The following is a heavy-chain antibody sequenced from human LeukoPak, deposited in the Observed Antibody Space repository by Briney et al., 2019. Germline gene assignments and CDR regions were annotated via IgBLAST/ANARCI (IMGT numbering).Heavy chain of an antibody. CDR2: ISYDGSNK. D-gene: IGHD2-2*01. V-gene: IGHV3-30-3*02. Sequence: GRSLRLSCAASGFTFSSYAMHWVRQAPGKGLEWVAVISYDGSNKYYADSVKGRFTISRDNAKNSLYLQMNSLRADDTAVYYCANDIGYCRSANCYEADYWGQGTLVTVSS. J-gene: IGHJ4*02. CDR3: ANDIGYCRSANCYEADY. CDR1: GFTFSSYA.